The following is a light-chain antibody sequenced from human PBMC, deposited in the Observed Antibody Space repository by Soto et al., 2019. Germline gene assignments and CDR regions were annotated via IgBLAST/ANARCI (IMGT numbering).Light chain of an antibody. J-gene: IGLJ1*01. CDR3: GTYAGSPYV. CDR2: DVT. V-gene: IGLV2-11*01. Sequence: QSVLTQPRSVSGSPGQSVAISCTGTSSDVGSFNYVSWYQQHPDKAPKLMIYDVTKRPSGVPDRFSGSKSGSTASLTISGLQAEDEAEYYCGTYAGSPYVFGTGTKVTV. CDR1: SSDVGSFNY.